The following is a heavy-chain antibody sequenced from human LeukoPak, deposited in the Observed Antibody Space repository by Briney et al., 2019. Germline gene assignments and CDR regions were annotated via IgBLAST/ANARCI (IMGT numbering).Heavy chain of an antibody. CDR2: IYSGGNT. J-gene: IGHJ4*02. V-gene: IGHV3-53*01. CDR3: ARDRVGATTNFDY. D-gene: IGHD1-26*01. CDR1: GFTVSSNY. Sequence: PGGSLRLSCAASGFTVSSNYMSWVSQAPGKGLDWVSVIYSGGNTYYADSVKGRFTISRDNSKNTLYLQMNSLRAEDTAVYYCARDRVGATTNFDYWGQGTLVTVSS.